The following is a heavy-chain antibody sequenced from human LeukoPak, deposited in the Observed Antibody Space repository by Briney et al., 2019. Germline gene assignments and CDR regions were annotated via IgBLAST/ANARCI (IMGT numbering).Heavy chain of an antibody. CDR2: IYSGGST. V-gene: IGHV3-53*01. CDR3: ARAMMVVANLWGVLDF. J-gene: IGHJ4*02. CDR1: GFTVSSNY. Sequence: GGSLRLSCAASGFTVSSNYMSWVRQAPGKGLEWVSVIYSGGSTYYADSMKGRFTISRDNSKNTLYLQMNSLRAEDTAIYYCARAMMVVANLWGVLDFWGQGALVTVSS. D-gene: IGHD3-22*01.